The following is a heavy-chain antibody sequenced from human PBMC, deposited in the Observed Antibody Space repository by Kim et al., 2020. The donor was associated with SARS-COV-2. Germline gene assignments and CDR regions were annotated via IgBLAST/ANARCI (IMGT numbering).Heavy chain of an antibody. J-gene: IGHJ6*02. Sequence: SETLSLTCTVSGGSISSYYWSWIRQTPGKGLEWIGHTYSSGSTNYNPSLKSRVAISLDTSENQFSLNLNSVTAADTAVYFCARQDWGSTHYYYGMDVWGQGTTVTVSS. CDR3: ARQDWGSTHYYYGMDV. CDR1: GGSISSYY. CDR2: TYSSGST. D-gene: IGHD7-27*01. V-gene: IGHV4-59*08.